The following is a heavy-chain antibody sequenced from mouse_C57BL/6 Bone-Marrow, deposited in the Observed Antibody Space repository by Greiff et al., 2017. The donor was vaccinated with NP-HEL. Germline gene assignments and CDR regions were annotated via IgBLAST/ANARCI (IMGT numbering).Heavy chain of an antibody. Sequence: EVKLMESGGGLVQPGGSMKLSCVASGFTFSNYWMNWVRQSPEKGLEWVAQIRLKSDNYATHYAESVKGRFTISRDDSKSSVYLQMNNLRAEDTGIYYCTYDGYYGGYAMDYWGQGTSVTVSS. CDR3: TYDGYYGGYAMDY. V-gene: IGHV6-3*01. CDR2: IRLKSDNYAT. CDR1: GFTFSNYW. J-gene: IGHJ4*01. D-gene: IGHD2-3*01.